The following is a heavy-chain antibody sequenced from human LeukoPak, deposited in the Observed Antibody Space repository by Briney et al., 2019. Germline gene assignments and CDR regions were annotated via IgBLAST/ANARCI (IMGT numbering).Heavy chain of an antibody. CDR1: GFTFRTYT. J-gene: IGHJ6*04. CDR2: ISGSANGT. Sequence: GGSLRLSCAASGFTFRTYTMDWIRQAPGEGLQWVSAISGSANGTYYSDSVKGRFTISRDNSNNTLYLQMHSLRVEDTAIYYCARDPSSLSMDVWGKGTTVTVSS. CDR3: ARDPSSLSMDV. V-gene: IGHV3-23*01.